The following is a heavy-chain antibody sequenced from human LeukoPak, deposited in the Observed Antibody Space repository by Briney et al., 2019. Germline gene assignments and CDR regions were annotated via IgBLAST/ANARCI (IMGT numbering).Heavy chain of an antibody. D-gene: IGHD6-13*01. CDR2: IYYSGST. CDR1: GGSISNYY. J-gene: IGHJ4*02. V-gene: IGHV4-59*01. CDR3: TRDGPAVGGFDY. Sequence: SETLSLTCTVSGGSISNYYWSWLRQPPRKGLEWIGYIYYSGSTNYSPSLRSRVTISLDTSKNQFSLRLSSVTAADTAVYYCTRDGPAVGGFDYWGQGTLVTVSS.